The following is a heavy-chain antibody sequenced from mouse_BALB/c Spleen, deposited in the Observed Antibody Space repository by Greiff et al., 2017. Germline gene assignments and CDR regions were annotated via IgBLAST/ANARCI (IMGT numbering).Heavy chain of an antibody. D-gene: IGHD2-1*01. CDR2: ISDGGSYT. V-gene: IGHV5-4*02. J-gene: IGHJ4*01. CDR3: AREGGIYYGNHYYAMDY. Sequence: DVQLVESGGGLVKPGGSLKLSCAASGFTFSDYYMYWVRQTPEKRLEWVATISDGGSYTYYPDSVKGRFTISRDNAKNNLYLQMSSLKSEDTAMYYCAREGGIYYGNHYYAMDYWGQGTSVTVSS. CDR1: GFTFSDYY.